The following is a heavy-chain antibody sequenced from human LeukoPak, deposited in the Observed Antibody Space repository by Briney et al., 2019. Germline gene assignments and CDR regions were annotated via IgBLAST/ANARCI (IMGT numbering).Heavy chain of an antibody. D-gene: IGHD3-22*01. CDR1: GGTFRSYA. V-gene: IGHV1-69*10. J-gene: IGHJ4*02. CDR3: ARGHNKSGSFND. CDR2: IIPYLAIR. Sequence: ASVKVSCKDSGGTFRSYAISWVRQAPRQGLQWMGWIIPYLAIRNYAQKFQGRVTIIADKSTGTAYTELSSLGSDGTAVYYCARGHNKSGSFNDWGQGTLVSVSS.